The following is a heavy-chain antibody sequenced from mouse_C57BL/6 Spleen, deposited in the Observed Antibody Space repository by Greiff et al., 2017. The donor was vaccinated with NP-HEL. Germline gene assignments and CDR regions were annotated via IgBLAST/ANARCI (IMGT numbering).Heavy chain of an antibody. CDR1: GYSFTDYN. J-gene: IGHJ3*01. CDR2: INPNYGTT. D-gene: IGHD4-1*01. Sequence: VQLKESGPELVKPGASVKISCKASGYSFTDYNMNWVKQSNGKSLEWIGVINPNYGTTSYNQKFKGKATLTVDQSSSTAYMQLNSLTSEDSAVYYCARQALNWDVGFAYWGQGTLVTVSA. CDR3: ARQALNWDVGFAY. V-gene: IGHV1-39*01.